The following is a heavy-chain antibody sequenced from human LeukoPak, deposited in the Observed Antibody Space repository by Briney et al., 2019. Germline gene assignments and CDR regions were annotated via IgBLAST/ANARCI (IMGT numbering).Heavy chain of an antibody. Sequence: SETLSLTCAVYGGSFSGYYWSWIRQPPGKGLEWIGEINHSGSTNYNPSLKSRVAISVDTSKNQFSLKLSSVTAADTAVYYCATGSGGSSWGYDAFDIWGQGTMVTVSP. CDR3: ATGSGGSSWGYDAFDI. V-gene: IGHV4-34*01. J-gene: IGHJ3*02. CDR1: GGSFSGYY. CDR2: INHSGST. D-gene: IGHD6-13*01.